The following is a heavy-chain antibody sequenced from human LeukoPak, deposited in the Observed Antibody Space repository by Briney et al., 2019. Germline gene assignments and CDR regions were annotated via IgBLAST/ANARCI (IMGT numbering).Heavy chain of an antibody. J-gene: IGHJ6*02. CDR1: GFTSSSYS. V-gene: IGHV3-21*01. Sequence: PGRSLRLSCAASGFTSSSYSMNWVRQAPGKGLEWVSSISSSISYIYYADSGKGRFTISRDNANNSLYMQMNRLRAEDTAVYYCARSPQRQWFGELLPHNYYGMDVWGQGTTVTVSS. CDR2: ISSSISYI. D-gene: IGHD3-10*01. CDR3: ARSPQRQWFGELLPHNYYGMDV.